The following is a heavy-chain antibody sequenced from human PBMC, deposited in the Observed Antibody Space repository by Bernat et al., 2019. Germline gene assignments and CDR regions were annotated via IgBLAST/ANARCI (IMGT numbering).Heavy chain of an antibody. V-gene: IGHV3-15*01. Sequence: EVQLVESGGGLVKPGGSLRLSCAASGSTFSNAWMSWVRQAPGKGLEWVGRIKSKTDGGTTDYAAPVKGRFTISRDDSKNTLYLQMNSLKTEDTAVYYCTTIGYSYGYWFDPWGQGTLVTVSS. D-gene: IGHD5-18*01. J-gene: IGHJ5*02. CDR3: TTIGYSYGYWFDP. CDR1: GSTFSNAW. CDR2: IKSKTDGGTT.